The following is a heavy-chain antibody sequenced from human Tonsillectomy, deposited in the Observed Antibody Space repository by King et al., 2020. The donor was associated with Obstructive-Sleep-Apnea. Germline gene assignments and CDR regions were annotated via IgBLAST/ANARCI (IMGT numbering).Heavy chain of an antibody. J-gene: IGHJ6*02. Sequence: QLVQSGAEMKKPGASVKVSCKASGYTFTDYGISWVRQAPGQGLEWMGWISAYNGNTNYAQKLQGRVTMTTDTSTRTAYMELRSLRSDDTAVYYCARDGGGSSSSYSYYYALDVWGQGTTVTVSS. CDR2: ISAYNGNT. D-gene: IGHD6-6*01. V-gene: IGHV1-18*04. CDR3: ARDGGGSSSSYSYYYALDV. CDR1: GYTFTDYG.